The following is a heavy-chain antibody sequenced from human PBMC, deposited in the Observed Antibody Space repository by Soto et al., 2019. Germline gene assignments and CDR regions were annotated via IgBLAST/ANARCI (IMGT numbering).Heavy chain of an antibody. CDR1: GYTFTSYA. J-gene: IGHJ4*02. D-gene: IGHD2-21*02. CDR2: INAGNGNT. CDR3: AISIVVVTALDY. Sequence: QVQLVQSGAEEKKPGASVKVSCKASGYTFTSYAMHWVRQAPGQRLEGMGWINAGNGNTKYSQKFQGRVTITRDTAASTADMELSSLRSEDTAVYYCAISIVVVTALDYCGQGTLVTVSS. V-gene: IGHV1-3*05.